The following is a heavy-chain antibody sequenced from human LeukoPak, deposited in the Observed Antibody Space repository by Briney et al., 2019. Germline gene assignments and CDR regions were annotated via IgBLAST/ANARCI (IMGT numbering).Heavy chain of an antibody. D-gene: IGHD6-13*01. Sequence: SETLSLTCTVSGGSISTNYWSWIRQPPGKGLEWVGYIYHSGTTFYNPSLKSRVTISVDTSKNQFSLNLNSVTAADTAVYYCARHLSSSWYSIWGQGTMVTVSS. J-gene: IGHJ3*02. CDR1: GGSISTNY. CDR2: IYHSGTT. V-gene: IGHV4-59*08. CDR3: ARHLSSSWYSI.